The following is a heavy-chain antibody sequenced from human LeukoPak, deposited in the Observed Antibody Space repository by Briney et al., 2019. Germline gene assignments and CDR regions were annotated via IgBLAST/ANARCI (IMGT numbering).Heavy chain of an antibody. V-gene: IGHV1-2*06. CDR3: ARGQFYYDYVY. J-gene: IGHJ4*02. CDR2: INPKSGGT. CDR1: GYTFTDYY. D-gene: IGHD3-22*01. Sequence: ASVKVSCKASGYTFTDYYIHWVRQAPGQGLEWTGRINPKSGGTNYAQKFQGRVTMTRDTSISTAYMELSSLRSDDTAVYYCARGQFYYDYVYWGQGTLVTVSS.